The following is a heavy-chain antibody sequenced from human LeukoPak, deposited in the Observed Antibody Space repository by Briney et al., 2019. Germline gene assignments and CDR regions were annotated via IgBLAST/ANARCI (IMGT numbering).Heavy chain of an antibody. D-gene: IGHD2-15*01. V-gene: IGHV4-31*03. CDR3: ASAGYCSGGSCYPRAPFDI. CDR2: IYYSGST. J-gene: IGHJ3*02. CDR1: GGSISSGGYY. Sequence: PSETLSLTCTVSGGSISSGGYYWSWIRQHPGKGLEWIGYIYYSGSTYYNPSLKSRVTISVDTSKNQFSLKLSSVTAADTAVYYCASAGYCSGGSCYPRAPFDIWGQGTMVTVSS.